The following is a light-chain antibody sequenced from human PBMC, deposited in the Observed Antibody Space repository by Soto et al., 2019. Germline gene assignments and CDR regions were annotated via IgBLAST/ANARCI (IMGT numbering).Light chain of an antibody. CDR2: DAS. CDR3: QQYNSYPWT. Sequence: DIQMTQSPSTLSASVGDRVTISCRASQTISSWLAWYQQKPGKAPKLLIYDASNLESGVPSRFSGSGSGTELTLTISSLQTDDFATYYCQQYNSYPWTFGQGTKVDI. V-gene: IGKV1-5*01. CDR1: QTISSW. J-gene: IGKJ1*01.